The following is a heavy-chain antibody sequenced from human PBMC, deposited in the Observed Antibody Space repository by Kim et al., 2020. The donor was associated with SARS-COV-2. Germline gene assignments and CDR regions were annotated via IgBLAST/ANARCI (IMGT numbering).Heavy chain of an antibody. CDR3: ARGTGDSVVVPAQIRGMDV. V-gene: IGHV4-34*01. CDR1: GGSFSGYY. CDR2: INHSGST. Sequence: SETLSLTCAVYGGSFSGYYWSWIRQPPGKGLEWIGEINHSGSTNYNPSLKSRVTISVDTSKNQFSLKLSSVTAADTAVYYCARGTGDSVVVPAQIRGMDVWGQGTTVTVSS. J-gene: IGHJ6*02. D-gene: IGHD2-2*01.